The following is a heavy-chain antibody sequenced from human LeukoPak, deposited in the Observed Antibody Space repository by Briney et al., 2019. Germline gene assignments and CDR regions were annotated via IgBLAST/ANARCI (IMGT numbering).Heavy chain of an antibody. CDR1: GGSFSGYY. J-gene: IGHJ4*02. D-gene: IGHD2-15*01. Sequence: PSETLSLTCAVYGGSFSGYYWSWIRQPPGKGLEWIGEINHSGSTNYNPSLKSRVTISVDTSKNQFSLKLSSVTAADTAVYYCARTPVVVGYFDYWGQGTLVTVSS. V-gene: IGHV4-34*01. CDR2: INHSGST. CDR3: ARTPVVVGYFDY.